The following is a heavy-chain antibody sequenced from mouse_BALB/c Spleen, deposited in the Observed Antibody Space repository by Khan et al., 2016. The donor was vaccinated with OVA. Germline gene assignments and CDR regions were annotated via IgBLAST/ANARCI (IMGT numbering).Heavy chain of an antibody. CDR3: ARSTYRYAFVY. Sequence: EVQLQESGPSLVKPSQTLSLTCSVTGDSITTGYWNWIRKFPGNKLEYMGYIIYTGYTYYNPSLKSRISITRQTSNNKYYLQLNSVTDEDTATYYCARSTYRYAFVYWGQGTLVTVSA. CDR2: IIYTGYT. D-gene: IGHD2-14*01. V-gene: IGHV3-8*02. CDR1: GDSITTGY. J-gene: IGHJ3*01.